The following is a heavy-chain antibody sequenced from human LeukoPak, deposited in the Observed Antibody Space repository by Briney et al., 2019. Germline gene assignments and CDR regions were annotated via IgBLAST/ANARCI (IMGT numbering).Heavy chain of an antibody. CDR1: GFRFDDYG. V-gene: IGHV3-20*04. CDR3: GRVYCSTTSCYDYYDYYMDV. J-gene: IGHJ6*03. D-gene: IGHD2-2*01. CDR2: TNWDGAST. Sequence: GGSLRLSCAASGFRFDDYGMSWVRHVPGKGLEWVSGTNWDGASTGYADSVKRRYTISRDNVKNFLYLQMNSLRVEDTALYFCGRVYCSTTSCYDYYDYYMDVWGKGTTVTVSS.